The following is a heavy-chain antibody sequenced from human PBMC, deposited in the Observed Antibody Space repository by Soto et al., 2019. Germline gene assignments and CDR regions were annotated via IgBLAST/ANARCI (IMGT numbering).Heavy chain of an antibody. CDR2: IYYTGST. J-gene: IGHJ6*02. D-gene: IGHD3-16*02. CDR3: ARDLVLPVSLGGYYYAMDV. V-gene: IGHV4-61*01. Sequence: NPSETLSLTCTVSGASVSSRNYYWSWIRQPPGKGLEWIGHIYYTGSTNYNPSLKSRVTFSVDTSKNQFSLRLRSVTAADTALYYCARDLVLPVSLGGYYYAMDVWGQGTTVTVSS. CDR1: GASVSSRNYY.